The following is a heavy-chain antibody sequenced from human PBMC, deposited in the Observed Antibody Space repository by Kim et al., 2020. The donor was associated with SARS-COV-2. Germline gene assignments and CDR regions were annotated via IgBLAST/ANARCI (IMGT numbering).Heavy chain of an antibody. Sequence: YNPSLKSRVAISVDTSKNQFSLNLTSVAAADTAVYYCARGRTMGTRRGFDYWGRGTLVSVSS. V-gene: IGHV4-59*09. D-gene: IGHD1-1*01. CDR3: ARGRTMGTRRGFDY. J-gene: IGHJ4*02.